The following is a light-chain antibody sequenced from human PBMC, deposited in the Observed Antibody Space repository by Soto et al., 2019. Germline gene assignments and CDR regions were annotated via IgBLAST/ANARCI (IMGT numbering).Light chain of an antibody. CDR2: GAS. CDR1: QSVSNIY. J-gene: IGKJ1*01. Sequence: IVLTQSPGTLSLSPGERATLSCRASQSVSNIYLAWYQQKPGQAPRLLIYGASSRATGIPDRFSGSGSGTDFTLTISRLEPEDFAVYYCQQYGSSGTFGQGTKVDIK. CDR3: QQYGSSGT. V-gene: IGKV3-20*01.